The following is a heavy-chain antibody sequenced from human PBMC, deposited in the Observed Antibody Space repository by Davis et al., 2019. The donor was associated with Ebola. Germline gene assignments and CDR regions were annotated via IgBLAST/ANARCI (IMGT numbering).Heavy chain of an antibody. CDR3: ATHANPAYYYDSSGYLAY. J-gene: IGHJ4*02. CDR2: ISSSSSYI. Sequence: PGGSLRLSCAASGFTFSSYSMNWVRQAPGKGLEWVSSISSSSSYIYYADSVKGRFTISRDNAKNSLYLQMNSLRAEDTAVYYCATHANPAYYYDSSGYLAYWGQGTLVTVSS. D-gene: IGHD3-22*01. V-gene: IGHV3-21*01. CDR1: GFTFSSYS.